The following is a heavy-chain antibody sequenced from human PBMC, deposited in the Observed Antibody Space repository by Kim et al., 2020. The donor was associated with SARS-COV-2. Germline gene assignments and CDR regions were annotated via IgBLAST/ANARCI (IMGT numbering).Heavy chain of an antibody. V-gene: IGHV1-8*01. J-gene: IGHJ5*02. CDR1: GYTFTSYD. Sequence: ASVKVSCKASGYTFTSYDINWVRQATGQGREWMGWMNPNSGNTGYAQKFQGRVTMTRNTSISTAYMELSSLRSEDTAVYYCARGRGCGGSCYGLDPWGQGTLVTVSS. D-gene: IGHD2-15*01. CDR2: MNPNSGNT. CDR3: ARGRGCGGSCYGLDP.